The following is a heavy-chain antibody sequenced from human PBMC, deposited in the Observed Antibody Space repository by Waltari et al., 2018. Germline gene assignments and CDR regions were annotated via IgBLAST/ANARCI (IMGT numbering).Heavy chain of an antibody. Sequence: EVQLVESGGGLVQPGGSLRLSCAASGFTFSSYWMHWVRQAPGKGLVWVSRINSDGRSTSYADSVKGRLTISRDNAKNTMYLQMNSLRAEDTAVYYCARGYCSSTSCYSGSYSYGMDVWGQGTTVTVSS. CDR1: GFTFSSYW. D-gene: IGHD2-2*01. CDR3: ARGYCSSTSCYSGSYSYGMDV. V-gene: IGHV3-74*01. J-gene: IGHJ6*02. CDR2: INSDGRST.